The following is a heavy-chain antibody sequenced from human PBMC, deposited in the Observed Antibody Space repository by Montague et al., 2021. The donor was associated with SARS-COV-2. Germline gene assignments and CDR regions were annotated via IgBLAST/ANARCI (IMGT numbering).Heavy chain of an antibody. V-gene: IGHV2-5*02. CDR3: ARSGGKYCSRNGCYGGPGGV. D-gene: IGHD2-2*01. CDR2: IFWDDDK. Sequence: PALVKPTQTLTLTCAFSGFSLSSSGEGVGWLRQPPGKALEWLAVIFWDDDKRYSPSLRSRLTITKDTAKNQVVLTMTTMDPVDTATYFCARSGGKYCSRNGCYGGPGGVWGQGTRVTVSS. CDR1: GFSLSSSGEG. J-gene: IGHJ6*02.